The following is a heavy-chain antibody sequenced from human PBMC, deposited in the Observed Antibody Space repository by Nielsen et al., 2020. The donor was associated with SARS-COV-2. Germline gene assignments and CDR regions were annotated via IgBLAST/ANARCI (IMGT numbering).Heavy chain of an antibody. J-gene: IGHJ6*02. V-gene: IGHV4-34*01. CDR3: ARSAAGYYYYYGLDV. CDR2: INHSGSA. D-gene: IGHD6-19*01. Sequence: SETLSLTCAVSGGSFTDSYWTWIRQPPGKGLEWIGDINHSGSANYNPSLKSRLTISVDTSTNQYSLKLSSVTAADTAVYYCARSAAGYYYYYGLDVWGRGTTVTVSS. CDR1: GGSFTDSY.